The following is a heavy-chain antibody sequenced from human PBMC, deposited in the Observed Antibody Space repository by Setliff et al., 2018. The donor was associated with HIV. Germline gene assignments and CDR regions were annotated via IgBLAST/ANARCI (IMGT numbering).Heavy chain of an antibody. CDR3: VRDIKYASGNSYLGPSPGFDY. V-gene: IGHV1-2*06. Sequence: ASVKVSCKASGYTFTSYGISWVRQAPGQGLEWMGRINPNSGGTDYAQKFQGRVTMTRDTSISTAYMELSRLRPDDTAVYYWVRDIKYASGNSYLGPSPGFDYWGQGTLVAVSS. CDR1: GYTFTSYG. CDR2: INPNSGGT. J-gene: IGHJ4*02. D-gene: IGHD3-10*01.